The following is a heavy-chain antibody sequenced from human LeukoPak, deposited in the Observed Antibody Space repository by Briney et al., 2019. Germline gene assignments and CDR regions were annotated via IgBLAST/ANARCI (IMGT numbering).Heavy chain of an antibody. CDR3: ARGPQWRGDYYYIDV. V-gene: IGHV1-8*01. Sequence: AAVKVSCKASGDTFTTFDINWVRQATGQGLEWMGWMNPNSGNTGYAQKFQGRVTMTMNTSITTAYMELSSLISEDTAVYYCARGPQWRGDYYYIDVWGRGTTVTVSS. D-gene: IGHD6-19*01. CDR1: GDTFTTFD. J-gene: IGHJ6*03. CDR2: MNPNSGNT.